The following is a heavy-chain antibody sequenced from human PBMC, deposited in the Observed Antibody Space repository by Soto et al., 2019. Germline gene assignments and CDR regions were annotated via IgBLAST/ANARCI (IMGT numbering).Heavy chain of an antibody. CDR1: GFSLSTSGVG. CDR3: ARLSYSSGWFRFDY. J-gene: IGHJ4*02. CDR2: IYWDDDK. V-gene: IGHV2-5*02. Sequence: QITLKESGPTLVKPTQTLTLTCTFSGFSLSTSGVGVGWIRQPPGQALEWLALIYWDDDKRYSPSLKTRLIIPKDPSKHQVVLTMTNIDPVDTATYYCARLSYSSGWFRFDYWGQGTLITVSS. D-gene: IGHD6-19*01.